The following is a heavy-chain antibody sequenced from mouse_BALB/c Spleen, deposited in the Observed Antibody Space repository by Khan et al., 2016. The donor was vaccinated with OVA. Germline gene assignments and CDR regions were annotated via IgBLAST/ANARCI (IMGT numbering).Heavy chain of an antibody. CDR1: GFTFSDYY. Sequence: EVQLVESGGDLVKPGGSLTLSCAASGFTFSDYYLYWVRQTPETRLEWVATISDGGTYTYYPDSVKGRFLISRYDAMNDLYLQMTSLKSEDTAMYYCARGFYGNPFAYWGQGTLVTVSA. V-gene: IGHV5-4*02. CDR2: ISDGGTYT. D-gene: IGHD2-1*01. J-gene: IGHJ3*01. CDR3: ARGFYGNPFAY.